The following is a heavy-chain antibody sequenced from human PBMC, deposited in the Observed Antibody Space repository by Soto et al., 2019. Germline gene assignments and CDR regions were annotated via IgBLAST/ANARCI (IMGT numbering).Heavy chain of an antibody. CDR1: GGCISSRRYF. CDR2: IYYSGST. CDR3: ARHTHHSGAVHWPLGKVVVITHNSFDP. V-gene: IGHV4-39*01. Sequence: TRSCTCSVCGGCISSRRYFWGWSRQPPGNGLEGIGRIYYSGSTSYHPSLKSRVTISVDTSKNQFSLKLSSVTAADTAVYYCARHTHHSGAVHWPLGKVVVITHNSFDPWGQGTPVNVS. D-gene: IGHD3-22*01. J-gene: IGHJ5*02.